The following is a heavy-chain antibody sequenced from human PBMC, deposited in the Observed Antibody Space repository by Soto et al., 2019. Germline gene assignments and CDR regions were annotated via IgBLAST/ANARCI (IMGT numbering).Heavy chain of an antibody. CDR1: GFTFSNAW. J-gene: IGHJ4*02. Sequence: GGSLRLSCAASGFTFSNAWMSRVRQAPGKGLEWVGRIKSKTDGGTTDYAAPVKGRFTISRDDSKNTLYLQMNSLKTEDTAVYYCTLLREIFGVAPAQWGQGTLVTVSS. CDR2: IKSKTDGGTT. D-gene: IGHD3-3*01. CDR3: TLLREIFGVAPAQ. V-gene: IGHV3-15*01.